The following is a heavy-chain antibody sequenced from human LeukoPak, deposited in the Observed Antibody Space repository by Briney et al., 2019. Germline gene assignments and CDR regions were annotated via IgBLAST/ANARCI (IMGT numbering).Heavy chain of an antibody. CDR2: ISAHNGNT. CDR3: ARGKISGDDFDY. J-gene: IGHJ4*02. D-gene: IGHD7-27*01. V-gene: IGHV1-18*01. CDR1: GYTFTSYG. Sequence: ASVKVSCKASGYTFTSYGISWVRQAPGQGLEWMGWISAHNGNTNYAQKLQGRVTMATDTSTSTAYMELRSLRSDDTAVYYCARGKISGDDFDYWGQGTLVTVSS.